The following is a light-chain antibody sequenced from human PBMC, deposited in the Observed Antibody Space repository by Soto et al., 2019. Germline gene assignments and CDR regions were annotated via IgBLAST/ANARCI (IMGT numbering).Light chain of an antibody. V-gene: IGLV4-69*01. CDR2: LNSDGSH. CDR1: SGHSSYA. CDR3: QTWGTGILV. J-gene: IGLJ2*01. Sequence: QPVLTQSPSASASLGASVKLTCTLSSGHSSYAIAWHQQQPEKGPRYLMKLNSDGSHSKGDGIPDRFSGSSYGAERYLTISSLQSEDEADYYCQTWGTGILVFGGGTKLTVL.